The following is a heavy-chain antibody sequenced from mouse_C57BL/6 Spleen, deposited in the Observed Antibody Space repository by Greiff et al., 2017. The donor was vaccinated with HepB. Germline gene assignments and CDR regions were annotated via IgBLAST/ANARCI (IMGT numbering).Heavy chain of an antibody. D-gene: IGHD2-5*01. Sequence: EVKLMESGAELVRPGASVKLSCTASGFNIKDDYMHWVKQRPEQGLEWIGWIDPENGDTEYASKFQGKATITADKSSNTAYLQLSSLTSEEPAVYFCSTSRYSTPLASWGHGPTLPVSS. CDR1: GFNIKDDY. V-gene: IGHV14-4*01. CDR2: IDPENGDT. CDR3: STSRYSTPLAS. J-gene: IGHJ2*01.